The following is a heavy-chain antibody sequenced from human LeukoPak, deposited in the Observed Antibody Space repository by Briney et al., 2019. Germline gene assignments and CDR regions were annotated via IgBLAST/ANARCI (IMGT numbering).Heavy chain of an antibody. CDR3: ARRYYYDSSGSSAFDI. D-gene: IGHD3-22*01. CDR1: GGSISSSSYY. J-gene: IGHJ3*02. CDR2: IYYSGST. V-gene: IGHV4-39*01. Sequence: SETLSHTCTVSGGSISSSSYYWGWIRQPPGKGLEWIGSIYYSGSTYYNPSLKSRVTISVDTSKNQFSLKLSSVTAADTAVYYCARRYYYDSSGSSAFDIWGQGTMVTVSS.